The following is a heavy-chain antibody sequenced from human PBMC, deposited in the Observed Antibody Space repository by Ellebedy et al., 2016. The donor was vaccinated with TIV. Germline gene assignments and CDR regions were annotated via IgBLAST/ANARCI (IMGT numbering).Heavy chain of an antibody. CDR2: IYYSGNT. J-gene: IGHJ4*02. D-gene: IGHD3-9*01. CDR3: AREPYYDTLTGESRGDDF. Sequence: SETLSLTCTVSGGSISSINYYWGWIRQPPGKGLEWIGNIYYSGNTFYNPSLKSRVTISVDTSKNLFSLKLTSVTAADTAVYYCAREPYYDTLTGESRGDDFWGQGTLVTVSS. V-gene: IGHV4-39*07. CDR1: GGSISSINYY.